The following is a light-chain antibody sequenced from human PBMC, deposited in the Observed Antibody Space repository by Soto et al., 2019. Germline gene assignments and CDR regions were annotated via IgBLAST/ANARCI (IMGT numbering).Light chain of an antibody. J-gene: IGLJ2*01. CDR3: SSYTRSSPV. CDR1: SSDVGGYNY. CDR2: DVS. V-gene: IGLV2-14*01. Sequence: QSALTQPASVSGSPGQSITISCTGTSSDVGGYNYVSWYQQHPGKAPKLMIYDVSNRPSGVSNRFSGSKSGNTASLTISGLQAEDEADYYFSSYTRSSPVFGGGTKLTVL.